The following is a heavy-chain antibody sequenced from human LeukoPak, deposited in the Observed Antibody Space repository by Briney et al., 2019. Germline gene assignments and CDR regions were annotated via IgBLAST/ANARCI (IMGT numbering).Heavy chain of an antibody. CDR1: GFTFSNYW. CDR2: IKQDGSEK. Sequence: HGGSLRVSCAASGFTFSNYWMTWVRQAPGKGLEWVANIKQDGSEKYYVDALKGRFTISRDNGKISLYLQMSSLRAEDTAVYYCARYRGSGCFDPWGQGTLVTVSS. J-gene: IGHJ5*02. V-gene: IGHV3-7*04. CDR3: ARYRGSGCFDP. D-gene: IGHD6-19*01.